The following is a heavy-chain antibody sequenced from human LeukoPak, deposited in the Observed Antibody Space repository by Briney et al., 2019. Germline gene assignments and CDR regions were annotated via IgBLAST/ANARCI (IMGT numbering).Heavy chain of an antibody. V-gene: IGHV4-59*01. D-gene: IGHD6-13*01. CDR2: IYNSGTT. J-gene: IGHJ4*02. Sequence: SETLSLTCTVSGGSIGSFYWTWIRQPPGKGLEWIGYIYNSGTTNYNPSLKSRVTISVDTSKNQFSLKLNSVTAADTAVYYCARGWRSSSFLFDYWGQGTLVTVSS. CDR3: ARGWRSSSFLFDY. CDR1: GGSIGSFY.